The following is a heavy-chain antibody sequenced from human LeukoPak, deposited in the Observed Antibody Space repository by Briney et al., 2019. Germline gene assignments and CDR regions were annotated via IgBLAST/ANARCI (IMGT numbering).Heavy chain of an antibody. J-gene: IGHJ4*02. D-gene: IGHD3-10*01. CDR2: ISPDGSST. CDR3: ARSTYYYGSGPFDY. V-gene: IGHV3-74*01. Sequence: GGSLRLSCAASGFTFSNYWMHWVRQAPGKGLVWVSRISPDGSSTSYGDSVKGRFTISRDNAKNTVYLQMNSLRAEDTAVYYCARSTYYYGSGPFDYWGQGTLVTVSS. CDR1: GFTFSNYW.